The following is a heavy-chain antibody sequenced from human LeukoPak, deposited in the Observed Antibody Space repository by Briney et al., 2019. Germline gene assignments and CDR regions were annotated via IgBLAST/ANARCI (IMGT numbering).Heavy chain of an antibody. D-gene: IGHD1-26*01. CDR1: GFTFSSYA. J-gene: IGHJ4*02. V-gene: IGHV3-23*01. CDR2: ISGSGGST. CDR3: ARDQSGSYFGGLFDY. Sequence: GGSLRLSCAACGFTFSSYAMSWVRQAPGKGLEWVSAISGSGGSTYYADSVKGRFTISRDNAKNSLYLQMSSLRAEDTAVYYCARDQSGSYFGGLFDYWGQGTLVTVSS.